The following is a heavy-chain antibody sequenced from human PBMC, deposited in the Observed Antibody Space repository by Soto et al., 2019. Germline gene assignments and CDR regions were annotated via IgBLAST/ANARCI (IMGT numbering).Heavy chain of an antibody. V-gene: IGHV5-10-1*01. CDR2: IDPSDSQT. CDR1: GYSFAGYW. D-gene: IGHD3-22*01. J-gene: IGHJ4*02. CDR3: ARQIYDSDTGPNFQYYFDS. Sequence: PGESLKSSCKGSGYSFAGYWITWVRQKPGKGREWMGRIDPSDSQTYYSPSLRGHVTISVTKSITTVFLQWSSLRASDTAMYYCARQIYDSDTGPNFQYYFDSWGQGTPVPVSS.